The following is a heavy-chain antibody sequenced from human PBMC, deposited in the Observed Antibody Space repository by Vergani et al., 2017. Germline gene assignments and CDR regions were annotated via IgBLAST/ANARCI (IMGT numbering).Heavy chain of an antibody. CDR3: ATIGYRRWGYYFDY. D-gene: IGHD2-2*02. Sequence: QVQLQESGPGLVKPSQTLSLTCTVSGDSIRSGVYYWGWIRQHPGQGLEWIGYIYHTEDTKYSPSLKSRVTVSVDESRNLFSLRLNSVTAADTAVYYCATIGYRRWGYYFDYWGQGILVTVSS. CDR1: GDSIRSGVYY. CDR2: IYHTEDT. V-gene: IGHV4-31*09. J-gene: IGHJ4*02.